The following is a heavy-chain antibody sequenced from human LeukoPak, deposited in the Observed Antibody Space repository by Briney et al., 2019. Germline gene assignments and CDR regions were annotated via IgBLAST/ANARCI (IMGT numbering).Heavy chain of an antibody. CDR2: FSGRGGRT. CDR3: AKDRGHIVVVTAMDY. V-gene: IGHV3-23*01. CDR1: GFTFSSYA. Sequence: GGSLRLSCAASGFTFSSYAMSWVRQAPGKGLEWGSAFSGRGGRTYYADSVKGRFTITTDNSKNTLYLQMNSLRAEDTAVYYCAKDRGHIVVVTAMDYWGQGTLVTVSS. D-gene: IGHD2-21*02. J-gene: IGHJ4*02.